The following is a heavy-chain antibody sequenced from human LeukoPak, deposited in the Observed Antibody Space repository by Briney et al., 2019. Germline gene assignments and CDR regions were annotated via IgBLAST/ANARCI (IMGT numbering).Heavy chain of an antibody. D-gene: IGHD5-24*01. V-gene: IGHV3-66*01. CDR3: ARDNLRSRWLQPGDY. Sequence: PGGSLRLSCAASGFTVSSDHMNWVRQAPGKGLEWVSVIYSGGSTYYADSVKGRFTISRDNSKNTLYLQMGSLRAEDMAVYYCARDNLRSRWLQPGDYWGQGTLVTVSS. CDR1: GFTVSSDH. J-gene: IGHJ4*02. CDR2: IYSGGST.